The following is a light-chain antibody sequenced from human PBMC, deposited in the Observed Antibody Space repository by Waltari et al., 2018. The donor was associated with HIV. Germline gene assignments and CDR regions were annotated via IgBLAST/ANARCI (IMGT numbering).Light chain of an antibody. CDR3: GTWDNSLKTVV. Sequence: QSVLTQPPSVSAAPGQTVSISCSGFSSNIGNNFVSWYHHLPGKAPKLLIFDNNKRPSGIPDRGSASKSGTSATLAITGLQTGDEGDYYCGTWDNSLKTVVFGGGTKVTVL. J-gene: IGLJ2*01. CDR1: SSNIGNNF. CDR2: DNN. V-gene: IGLV1-51*01.